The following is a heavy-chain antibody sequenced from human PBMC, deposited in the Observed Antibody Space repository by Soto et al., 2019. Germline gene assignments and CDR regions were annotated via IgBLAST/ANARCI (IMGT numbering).Heavy chain of an antibody. D-gene: IGHD2-21*02. J-gene: IGHJ6*02. CDR3: ARDLWGYCGTDCYPLDV. CDR2: MYNTGST. Sequence: SETRSLTCTVSGDSISSYYWTWIRQPPGKGLEWIGYMYNTGSTVYNPSFKSRVTISVDTSKNQFSLKLNSVTAADTAVYYCARDLWGYCGTDCYPLDVWGQGTTVTVS. V-gene: IGHV4-59*01. CDR1: GDSISSYY.